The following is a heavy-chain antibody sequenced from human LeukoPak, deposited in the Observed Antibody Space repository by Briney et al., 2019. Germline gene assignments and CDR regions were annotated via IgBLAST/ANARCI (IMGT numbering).Heavy chain of an antibody. J-gene: IGHJ6*03. V-gene: IGHV4-59*01. CDR3: ARGVHDTGYSSGWYFYYYYYYMDV. D-gene: IGHD6-19*01. Sequence: SETLSLTCTVSGGSISSYYWSWIRQPPGKGLEWIGYIYYSGSTNYNPSLKSRVTISVDTSKNQFSLKLSSVTAADTAVYYCARGVHDTGYSSGWYFYYYYYYMDVWGKGTTVTISS. CDR2: IYYSGST. CDR1: GGSISSYY.